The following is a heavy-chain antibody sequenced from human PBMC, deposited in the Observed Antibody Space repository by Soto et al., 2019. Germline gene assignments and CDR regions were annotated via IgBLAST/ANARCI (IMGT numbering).Heavy chain of an antibody. D-gene: IGHD4-17*01. CDR1: GGTSISYY. V-gene: IGHV4-59*12. CDR3: ARDSYGDYDHYFDY. CDR2: IFYTGST. J-gene: IGHJ4*02. Sequence: FVMLSLTCTVSGGTSISYYGTWIRQTTGKGLEWIGYIFYTGSTDYNPSLKSRVAISVDTSKNQFSLKLSSVTAADTAVYYCARDSYGDYDHYFDYWGQGTLVTVSS.